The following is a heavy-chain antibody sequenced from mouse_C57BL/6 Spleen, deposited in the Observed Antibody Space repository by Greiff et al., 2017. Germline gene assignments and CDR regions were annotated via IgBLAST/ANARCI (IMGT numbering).Heavy chain of an antibody. CDR1: GYTFTDYY. D-gene: IGHD1-1*01. CDR3: ARYNRITTVVGY. CDR2: INPNNGGT. Sequence: EVQLQQSGPELVKPGASVKISCKASGYTFTDYYMNWVKQSHGKSLEWIGDINPNNGGTSYNQKFKGKATLTVDKSSSTAYMELRSLTSEDSAVYYCARYNRITTVVGYWGQGTTLTVSS. V-gene: IGHV1-26*01. J-gene: IGHJ2*01.